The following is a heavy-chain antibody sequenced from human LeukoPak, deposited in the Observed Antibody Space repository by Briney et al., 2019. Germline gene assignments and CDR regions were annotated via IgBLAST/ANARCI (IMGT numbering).Heavy chain of an antibody. Sequence: SVKVSCKASGGTFSSYAISWVRQAPGHGLEWMGGIIPIFGTANYAQKFEGRVTITTDESTSTAYMELSSLRSEDTAVYYCARPDIVVVPAATVPADYYYYMDVWGKGTTVTVSS. CDR1: GGTFSSYA. D-gene: IGHD2-2*01. CDR2: IIPIFGTA. J-gene: IGHJ6*03. V-gene: IGHV1-69*05. CDR3: ARPDIVVVPAATVPADYYYYMDV.